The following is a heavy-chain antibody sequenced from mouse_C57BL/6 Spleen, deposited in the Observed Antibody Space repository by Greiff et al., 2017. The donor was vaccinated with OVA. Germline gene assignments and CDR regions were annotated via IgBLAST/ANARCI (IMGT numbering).Heavy chain of an antibody. Sequence: VQLQQPGAELVKPGASVKMSCKASGYTFTSYWITWVKQRPGQGLEWIGDIYPGSGSTNYNEKFKSKATLTVDTSSSTAYMQLSSLTSEDSAVYYCARGGDYYGSSPYFDYWGQGTTLTVSS. CDR3: ARGGDYYGSSPYFDY. J-gene: IGHJ2*01. CDR2: IYPGSGST. D-gene: IGHD1-1*01. V-gene: IGHV1-55*01. CDR1: GYTFTSYW.